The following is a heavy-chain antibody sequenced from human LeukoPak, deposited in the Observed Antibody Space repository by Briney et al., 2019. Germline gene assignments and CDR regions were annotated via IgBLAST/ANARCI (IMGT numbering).Heavy chain of an antibody. Sequence: GGSLRLSCAASGVTFSSYGMHWVRQAPGKGLEWVAFIRYDGSNKYYADSVKGRFTISRDNSKNTLYLQMNSLRAEDTAVYYCAKEEEAVAALPVYGMDVWGQGTTVTVSS. CDR2: IRYDGSNK. CDR3: AKEEEAVAALPVYGMDV. D-gene: IGHD6-19*01. CDR1: GVTFSSYG. J-gene: IGHJ6*02. V-gene: IGHV3-30*02.